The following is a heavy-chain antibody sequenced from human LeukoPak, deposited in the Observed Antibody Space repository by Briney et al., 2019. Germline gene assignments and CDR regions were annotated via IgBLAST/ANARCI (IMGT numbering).Heavy chain of an antibody. J-gene: IGHJ4*02. CDR1: GFTVSSNY. CDR2: ISGSGGST. V-gene: IGHV3-23*01. D-gene: IGHD5-18*01. CDR3: AKVGGYSYGIDY. Sequence: SGGSLRLSCAASGFTVSSNYMTWVRQAPGKGLEWVSAISGSGGSTYYADSVKGRFTISRDNSKNTLYLQMNSLRAEDTAVYYCAKVGGYSYGIDYWGQGTLVTVSS.